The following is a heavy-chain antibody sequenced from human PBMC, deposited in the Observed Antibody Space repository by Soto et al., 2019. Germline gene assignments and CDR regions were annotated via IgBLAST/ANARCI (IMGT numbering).Heavy chain of an antibody. CDR1: GGSISSGGYY. V-gene: IGHV4-31*03. J-gene: IGHJ4*02. Sequence: QVQLQESGPGLVKPSQTLSLTCTVSGGSISSGGYYWIWIRQHPGKGLEWIGYIYYSGSTYYNPSLKSRVTISVDTSKNQFSLKLSSVTAADTAVDYCARGGRLWELSSRYFDYWGQGTLVTVSS. CDR2: IYYSGST. CDR3: ARGGRLWELSSRYFDY. D-gene: IGHD3-16*02.